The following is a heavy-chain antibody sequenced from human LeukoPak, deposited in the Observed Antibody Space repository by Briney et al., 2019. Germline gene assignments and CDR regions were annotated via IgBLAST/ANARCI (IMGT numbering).Heavy chain of an antibody. Sequence: SETLSLTCTVSGYSISSGYYWGWIRQPPGKGLEWIGSIYHSGRTFYNPSLKSRVTISVDTSKNQFSLKLSSVTAADTAVYYCARSSGPYYFDYWGQGTLVTVSS. CDR1: GYSISSGYY. CDR2: IYHSGRT. D-gene: IGHD3-22*01. V-gene: IGHV4-38-2*02. CDR3: ARSSGPYYFDY. J-gene: IGHJ4*02.